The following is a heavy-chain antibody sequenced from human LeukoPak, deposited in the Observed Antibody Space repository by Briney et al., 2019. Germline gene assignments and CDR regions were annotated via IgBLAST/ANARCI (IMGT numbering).Heavy chain of an antibody. CDR2: ISSSGSPV. CDR3: ARETGSYDY. V-gene: IGHV3-48*03. Sequence: GGSMTLSCAASGFTFSSYEMNWVRQAPGKGLEWVSYISSSGSPVYYADSVKGRLTISRDNAKNSLYLQMNSLRAEDTAVYYCARETGSYDYWGQGTLVTVSS. J-gene: IGHJ4*02. D-gene: IGHD3-9*01. CDR1: GFTFSSYE.